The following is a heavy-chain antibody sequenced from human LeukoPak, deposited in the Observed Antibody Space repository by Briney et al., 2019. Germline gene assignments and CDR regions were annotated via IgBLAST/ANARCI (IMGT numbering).Heavy chain of an antibody. Sequence: PGGSLRLSCAASGFTFSSYWMSWVRQAPGKGLEWVANIKQDGSEKYYVDSVKGRFTISRDNAKNSLYLQMNSLRAEDTAVYYCARDRLIAAAGDWFDPWGQGTLVTVSS. V-gene: IGHV3-7*01. CDR2: IKQDGSEK. D-gene: IGHD6-13*01. CDR3: ARDRLIAAAGDWFDP. J-gene: IGHJ5*02. CDR1: GFTFSSYW.